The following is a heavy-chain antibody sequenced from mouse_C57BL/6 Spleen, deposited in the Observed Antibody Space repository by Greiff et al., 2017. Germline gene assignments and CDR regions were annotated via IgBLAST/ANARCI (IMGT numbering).Heavy chain of an antibody. CDR3: ARWEAFYAMDY. J-gene: IGHJ4*01. CDR1: GYAFSSSW. CDR2: IYPGDGDT. Sequence: QVRLKQSGPELVKPGASVKISCKASGYAFSSSWMNWVKQRPGKGLEWIGRIYPGDGDTNYNGKFKAKATLTADKSSSTAYMQLSSLTSEDSAVYFCARWEAFYAMDYWGQGTSVTVSS. V-gene: IGHV1-82*01. D-gene: IGHD4-1*01.